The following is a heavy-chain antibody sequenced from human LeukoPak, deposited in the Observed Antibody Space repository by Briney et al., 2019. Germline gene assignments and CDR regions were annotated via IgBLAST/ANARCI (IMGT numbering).Heavy chain of an antibody. Sequence: SETLSLTCAVYGGSFSGYYWSWIRQPPGKGLEWIGEINHSGSTNYNPSLKSRVTISVDTSKNQFSLKLSSVTAADTAVYYCASGYYYDSSGYHSDAFDIWGQGTMVTVSS. D-gene: IGHD3-22*01. V-gene: IGHV4-34*01. CDR3: ASGYYYDSSGYHSDAFDI. CDR2: INHSGST. J-gene: IGHJ3*02. CDR1: GGSFSGYY.